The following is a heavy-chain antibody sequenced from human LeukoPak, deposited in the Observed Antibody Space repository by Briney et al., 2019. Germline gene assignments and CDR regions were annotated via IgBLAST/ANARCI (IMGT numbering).Heavy chain of an antibody. V-gene: IGHV2-5*02. CDR3: AHRLPGGRGSSGWR. D-gene: IGHD6-19*01. CDR2: IFWDDYE. CDR1: GLSLRTSAVG. J-gene: IGHJ4*02. Sequence: ESGPTLINPTRTLTLTCTFSGLSLRTSAVGGGWIRQPQEKALEWLALIFWDDYERYSPSLKSRLTITKDTSKNQVVLTMTNMDPVDTATYYCAHRLPGGRGSSGWRWGQGTLVTVSS.